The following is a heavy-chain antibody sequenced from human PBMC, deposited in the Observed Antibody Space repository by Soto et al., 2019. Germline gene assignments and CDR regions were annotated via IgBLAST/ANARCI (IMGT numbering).Heavy chain of an antibody. J-gene: IGHJ4*02. Sequence: QVQLVESGGGVVQPGGSLRLSCAASGFIFRNFGMHWVRRAPGKGLEWVASISGDGNDKYYPDSVKVRFTISRDNFNNALYMQLNSLRPEDTAVYHCVQGASTAHQPLDSWGQGVLVTVSS. CDR2: ISGDGNDK. D-gene: IGHD1-26*01. CDR1: GFIFRNFG. CDR3: VQGASTAHQPLDS. V-gene: IGHV3-30*03.